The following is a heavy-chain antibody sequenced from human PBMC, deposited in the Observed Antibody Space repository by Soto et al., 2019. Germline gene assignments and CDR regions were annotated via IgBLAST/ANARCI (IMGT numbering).Heavy chain of an antibody. CDR1: GYTFTNYP. CDR3: AREAGVSTVTSYYYYYGMDV. D-gene: IGHD4-4*01. CDR2: INPSGGST. J-gene: IGHJ6*02. Sequence: GASVKVSCKASGYTFTNYPIQWVRQAPGQRLEWMGIINPSGGSTSYAQKFQGRVTMTRDTSTSTVYMELSSLRSEDTAVYYCAREAGVSTVTSYYYYYGMDVWGQGTTVTVSS. V-gene: IGHV1-46*01.